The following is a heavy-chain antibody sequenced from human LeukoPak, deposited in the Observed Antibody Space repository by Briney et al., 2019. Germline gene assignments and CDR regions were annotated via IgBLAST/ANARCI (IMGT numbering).Heavy chain of an antibody. V-gene: IGHV3-7*03. J-gene: IGHJ4*02. CDR3: AKEAPSRRYNWNYSPL. CDR2: IKQDGSEK. CDR1: GFTFSSYW. D-gene: IGHD1-7*01. Sequence: GGSLRLSCAASGFTFSSYWMSWVRQAPGKGLEWVANIKQDGSEKYYVDSVKGRFTISRDNAKNSLYLQMNSLRAEDTAVYYCAKEAPSRRYNWNYSPLWGQGTLVTVSS.